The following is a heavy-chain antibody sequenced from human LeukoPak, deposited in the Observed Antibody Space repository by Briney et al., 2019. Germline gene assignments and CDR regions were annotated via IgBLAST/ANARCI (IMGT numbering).Heavy chain of an antibody. V-gene: IGHV3-23*01. D-gene: IGHD2-21*01. J-gene: IGHJ3*02. CDR3: AKDRRPAIAILHAFDI. Sequence: GGSLRLSCAASGFTFSSYSMSWVRQAPGKGLEWVSAISGGGGSTYYADSVKGRFTISRDNSKNTLYLQMNGLRAEETAVYYCAKDRRPAIAILHAFDIWGQGTMVTVSS. CDR2: ISGGGGST. CDR1: GFTFSSYS.